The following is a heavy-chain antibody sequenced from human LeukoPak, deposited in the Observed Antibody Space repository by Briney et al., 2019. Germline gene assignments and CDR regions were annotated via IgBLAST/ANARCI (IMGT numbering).Heavy chain of an antibody. D-gene: IGHD2-2*02. CDR3: ASGGFQLLYPFDY. CDR2: ISSSTTI. Sequence: GGSLRLSCAASGFTFSRYSMNWVRQAPGKGLEWVSYISSSTTIYYADSVKGRFTISRDNAKNSLYLHMNSLRDEDTAVYYCASGGFQLLYPFDYWGQGTLVTVSS. V-gene: IGHV3-48*02. J-gene: IGHJ4*02. CDR1: GFTFSRYS.